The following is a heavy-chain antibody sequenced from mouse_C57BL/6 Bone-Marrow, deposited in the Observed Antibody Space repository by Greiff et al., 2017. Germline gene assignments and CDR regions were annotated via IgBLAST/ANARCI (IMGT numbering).Heavy chain of an antibody. CDR1: GYAFSSYW. J-gene: IGHJ4*01. CDR3: ARPPYYGSTFYAMDY. D-gene: IGHD1-1*01. CDR2: IYPGDGDT. Sequence: QVQLQQSGAELVKPGASVKISCKASGYAFSSYWMNWVKQRPGKGLEWIGQIYPGDGDTNYNGKFKGKATLTADKSSSTAYMQLSSLTSEDSAVYFCARPPYYGSTFYAMDYWGQGTSVTVSS. V-gene: IGHV1-80*01.